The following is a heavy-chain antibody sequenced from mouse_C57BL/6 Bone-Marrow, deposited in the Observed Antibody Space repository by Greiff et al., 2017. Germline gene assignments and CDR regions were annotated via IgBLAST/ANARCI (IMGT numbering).Heavy chain of an antibody. D-gene: IGHD1-1*01. J-gene: IGHJ1*03. CDR1: GYTFTSYW. CDR2: IHPNSGST. CDR3: ARKTTVVAHWYFDV. V-gene: IGHV1-64*01. Sequence: QVQLQQPGAELVKPGASVKLSCKASGYTFTSYWMHWVKQRPGQGLEWIGMIHPNSGSTNYNETFKSKATLTVDKSSSTAYMQLSSLTSEDSAVYYCARKTTVVAHWYFDVWGTGTTVTVSS.